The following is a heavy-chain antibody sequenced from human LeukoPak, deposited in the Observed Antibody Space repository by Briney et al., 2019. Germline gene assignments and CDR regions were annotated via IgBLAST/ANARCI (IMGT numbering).Heavy chain of an antibody. D-gene: IGHD5-24*01. CDR1: GFTFDDYA. J-gene: IGHJ4*02. CDR2: ISWNSGSI. Sequence: GGSLRLSCAASGFTFDDYAMHWVRQAPGKGLEWVSGISWNSGSIGYADSVKGRFTISRDNAKNSLYLQMNSLRAEDTALYYCAKSAAKRWLQLYFDYWGQGTLVTASS. CDR3: AKSAAKRWLQLYFDY. V-gene: IGHV3-9*01.